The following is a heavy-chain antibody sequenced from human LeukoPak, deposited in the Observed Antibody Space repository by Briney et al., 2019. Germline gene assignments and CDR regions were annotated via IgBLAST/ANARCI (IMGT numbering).Heavy chain of an antibody. Sequence: QPGGSLRLSCAASGFTFDDYAMHWVRQAPGKGLEWVSGISWNSGSIGYADSVKGRFTISRDNAKNSLYLQMNSLRAEDTALYYCAKGHQPWELEWVIYGMDVWGQGTTVTVSS. J-gene: IGHJ6*02. CDR2: ISWNSGSI. CDR1: GFTFDDYA. CDR3: AKGHQPWELEWVIYGMDV. V-gene: IGHV3-9*01. D-gene: IGHD1-26*01.